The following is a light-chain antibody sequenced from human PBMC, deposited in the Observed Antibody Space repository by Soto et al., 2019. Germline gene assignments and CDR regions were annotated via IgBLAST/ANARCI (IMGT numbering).Light chain of an antibody. CDR3: QQSYSTPPLT. CDR1: QGIKSY. CDR2: GAS. J-gene: IGKJ4*01. Sequence: QLTQSPSSLSASVGDRVTLTCLASQGIKSYLNWYQQKPGKAPKLLIYGASSLQSGVPSRFSGSGSGTDFTLTISSLQPEDYATYYCQQSYSTPPLTFGGGTKVDIK. V-gene: IGKV1-39*01.